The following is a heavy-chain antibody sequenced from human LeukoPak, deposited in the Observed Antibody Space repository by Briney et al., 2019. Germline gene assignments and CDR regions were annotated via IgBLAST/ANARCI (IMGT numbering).Heavy chain of an antibody. CDR1: GGSISSGGYY. CDR2: IYYSGST. J-gene: IGHJ6*02. D-gene: IGHD6-13*01. V-gene: IGHV4-31*03. Sequence: SETLSLTCTVSGGSISSGGYYWSWIRQHPGKGLEWIGYIYYSGSTYYNPSLKSRVTISVDTSKNQFSLKLSSVTAADTAVYYCARQAADPYYYYGMDVWGQGTTVTVSS. CDR3: ARQAADPYYYYGMDV.